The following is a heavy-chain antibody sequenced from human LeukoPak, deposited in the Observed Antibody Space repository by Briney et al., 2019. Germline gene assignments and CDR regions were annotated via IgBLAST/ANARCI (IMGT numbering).Heavy chain of an antibody. CDR3: AKNGDRGAYCSGGTCYPYYYYYMDV. CDR1: GLTFSDYY. CDR2: ISSTGGTT. J-gene: IGHJ6*03. V-gene: IGHV3-23*01. D-gene: IGHD2-15*01. Sequence: GGSLRLSCSASGLTFSDYYMSWVRQAPGKGLEWVSAISSTGGTTYYAESVKGHFTISRDNSKNTVYLQMNSLSAEDTAVYYCAKNGDRGAYCSGGTCYPYYYYYMDVWGKGTTVTISS.